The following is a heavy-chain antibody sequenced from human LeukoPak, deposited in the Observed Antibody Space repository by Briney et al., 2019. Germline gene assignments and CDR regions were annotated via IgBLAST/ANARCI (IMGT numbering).Heavy chain of an antibody. CDR3: ARGAHCTNGVCYTAGGVDY. CDR2: INHSGST. Sequence: GSLRLSCAASGFTFSNAWMSWVRQPPGKGLEWIGEINHSGSTNYNPSLKSRVTMSVDTSKNQFSLKLSSVTAADTAVYYCARGAHCTNGVCYTAGGVDYWGQGTLVTVSS. V-gene: IGHV4-34*01. D-gene: IGHD2-8*01. CDR1: GFTFSNAW. J-gene: IGHJ4*02.